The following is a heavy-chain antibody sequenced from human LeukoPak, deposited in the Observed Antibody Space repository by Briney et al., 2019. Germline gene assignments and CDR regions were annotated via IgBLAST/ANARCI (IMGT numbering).Heavy chain of an antibody. J-gene: IGHJ6*03. D-gene: IGHD2-8*01. V-gene: IGHV1-69*05. CDR2: IIPIFGTA. CDR3: ARLGPPGYCTNGVCSNPQYYCYYMDV. CDR1: GGTFSSYA. Sequence: ASVKVSCKASGGTFSSYAISWVRQAPGQGLEWMGGIIPIFGTANYAQKFQGRVTITTDESTSTAYMELSSLRSEDTAVYYCARLGPPGYCTNGVCSNPQYYCYYMDVWGKGTTVTVSS.